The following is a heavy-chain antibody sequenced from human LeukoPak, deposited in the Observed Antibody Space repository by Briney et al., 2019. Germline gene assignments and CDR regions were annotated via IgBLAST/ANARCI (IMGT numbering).Heavy chain of an antibody. J-gene: IGHJ4*02. V-gene: IGHV4-38-2*02. D-gene: IGHD2-21*01. CDR2: IYHSGST. CDR3: ARRVGVALDY. Sequence: PSETLSLTCTVSGYSISSGYYWGWIRQPPGKGLEWIGSIYHSGSTYYNPSLKSRVTISVDTSKNQFSLKLSSVTAADTAVYYCARRVGVALDYWGQGTLVTVSS. CDR1: GYSISSGYY.